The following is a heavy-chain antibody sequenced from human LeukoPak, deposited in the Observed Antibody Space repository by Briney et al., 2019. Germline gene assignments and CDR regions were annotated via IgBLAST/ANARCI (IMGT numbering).Heavy chain of an antibody. J-gene: IGHJ6*02. CDR2: ISGSGTYI. CDR3: ARHGDGFYYGMDV. D-gene: IGHD4-17*01. Sequence: GGSLRLSCAASEFTVSSNYMSWVRQAPGEGLEWVSSISGSGTYIYYADSVKGRFTISRDNAKKSLYLQMNSLRVEDTAVYYCARHGDGFYYGMDVWGQGTTVTVSS. CDR1: EFTVSSNY. V-gene: IGHV3-21*01.